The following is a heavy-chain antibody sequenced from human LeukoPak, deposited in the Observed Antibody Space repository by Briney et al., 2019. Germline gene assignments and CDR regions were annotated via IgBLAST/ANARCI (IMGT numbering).Heavy chain of an antibody. Sequence: GGSLRLSCAASGFTFSSYGMHWVRQAPGKGLEWVSFIRYDGKNEYYADSVKGRFTISRDNSKNTLYLQMNSPRAEDTAVFYCARNRDHYDFWSGFPYYFDYWGQGTLVSVSS. CDR1: GFTFSSYG. J-gene: IGHJ4*02. CDR2: IRYDGKNE. V-gene: IGHV3-30*02. D-gene: IGHD3-3*01. CDR3: ARNRDHYDFWSGFPYYFDY.